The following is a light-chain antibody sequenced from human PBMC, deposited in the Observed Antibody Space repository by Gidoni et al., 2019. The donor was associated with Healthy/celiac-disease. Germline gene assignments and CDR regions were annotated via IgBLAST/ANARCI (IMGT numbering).Light chain of an antibody. J-gene: IGKJ1*01. Sequence: EIVLTQSPATLSLSPGARATLSCRASQSVSSYLAWYQQKPGQAPRLLIYDASNRATGIPARFRGSGSGTDFTLTISSLEPEDFAVYYCQQRSNWLTFGQGTKVEIK. CDR2: DAS. V-gene: IGKV3-11*01. CDR1: QSVSSY. CDR3: QQRSNWLT.